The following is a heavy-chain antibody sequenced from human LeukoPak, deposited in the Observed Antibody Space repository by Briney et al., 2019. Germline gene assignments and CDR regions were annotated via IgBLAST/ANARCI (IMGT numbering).Heavy chain of an antibody. V-gene: IGHV3-21*01. CDR1: EFTFSSYS. D-gene: IGHD1-26*01. CDR3: ARGAAGYVGASSFDY. CDR2: ISSSSTYI. J-gene: IGHJ4*02. Sequence: GGSLRLSCAASEFTFSSYSMNWVRQAPGKGLVWVSSISSSSTYIYYAASVKGRFTISRDNAKNSLYLQMNSLRAEDTAVYYCARGAAGYVGASSFDYWGQGTLVTVSS.